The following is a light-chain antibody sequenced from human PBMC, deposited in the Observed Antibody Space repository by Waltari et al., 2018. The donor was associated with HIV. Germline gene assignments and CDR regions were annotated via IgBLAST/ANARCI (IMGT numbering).Light chain of an antibody. CDR1: SSDVGGYNY. J-gene: IGLJ2*01. Sequence: QSALTQPASVSGSPGQSITISCTGTSSDVGGYNYVSWYQQHPGKAPKLMIYAVSNWALGVSNRFSGSKSGNTASLTISGLQAEDEADYYCSSYTSSSTKVFGGGTKLTVL. V-gene: IGLV2-14*03. CDR3: SSYTSSSTKV. CDR2: AVS.